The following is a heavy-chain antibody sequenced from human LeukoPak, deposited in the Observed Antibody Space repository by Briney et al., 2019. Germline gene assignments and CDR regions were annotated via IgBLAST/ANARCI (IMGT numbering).Heavy chain of an antibody. Sequence: ETLSLTCSVSGGSIHDYFWSWIRQPPGRGLEWIGYIYYSGSTNYNPSLKSRVTISVATSKNQFSLSLSFVTAADTAMYYCARHPPRLVREGGYFDYWGQGSLVTDSS. CDR1: GGSIHDYF. D-gene: IGHD3-10*01. CDR3: ARHPPRLVREGGYFDY. CDR2: IYYSGST. V-gene: IGHV4-59*08. J-gene: IGHJ4*02.